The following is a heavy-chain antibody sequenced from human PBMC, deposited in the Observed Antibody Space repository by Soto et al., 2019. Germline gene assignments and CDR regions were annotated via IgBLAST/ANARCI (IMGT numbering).Heavy chain of an antibody. CDR1: GVSISSHGYF. CDR3: MNYNSGWKY. D-gene: IGHD5-12*01. V-gene: IGHV4-39*01. Sequence: QLQLQESGPGLVQPSETLSLTCTVSGVSISSHGYFWGWIRQPPGKGLEWIGMISYSGSTYYSPSLKSRVTIPADTSKNQLSLRLSSVTAADTAVFHCMNYNSGWKYWGQGTVVTVSS. J-gene: IGHJ4*02. CDR2: ISYSGST.